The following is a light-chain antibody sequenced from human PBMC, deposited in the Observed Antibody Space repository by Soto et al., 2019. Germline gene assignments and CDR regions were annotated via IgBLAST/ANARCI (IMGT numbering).Light chain of an antibody. V-gene: IGKV1-5*01. CDR2: HVS. Sequence: DIQMTQSPSTLSASVGDRVTISFRSSQTINNWLAWYQQKPGKAPKLLIYHVSTLESGVPSRFSGSGSGTEFTLTISSLQPDDFATYYCQQYNTFSTFGQGTKVDIK. J-gene: IGKJ1*01. CDR1: QTINNW. CDR3: QQYNTFST.